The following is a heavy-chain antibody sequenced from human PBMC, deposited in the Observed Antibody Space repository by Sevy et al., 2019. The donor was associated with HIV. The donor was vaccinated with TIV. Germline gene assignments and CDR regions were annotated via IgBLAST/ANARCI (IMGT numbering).Heavy chain of an antibody. V-gene: IGHV3-21*01. CDR2: ISFSSSHK. J-gene: IGHJ4*02. Sequence: GGSLRLSCAASGFTFSSYGMNWVRQAPGKGLEWVSSISFSSSHKNYADSVKGRFTISRDNAKNSLYLQLNSLRAEDTATYYCARDREYSETYRVNFDYWGQGTPVTVSS. D-gene: IGHD4-4*01. CDR3: ARDREYSETYRVNFDY. CDR1: GFTFSSYG.